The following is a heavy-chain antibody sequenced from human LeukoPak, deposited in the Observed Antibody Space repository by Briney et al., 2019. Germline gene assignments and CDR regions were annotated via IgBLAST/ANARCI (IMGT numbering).Heavy chain of an antibody. CDR1: GYTFTGYY. V-gene: IGHV1-2*02. Sequence: GAAVKVSCKASGYTFTGYYMHWVRQAPGQGLEWMGWINPNSGGTNYAQKFQGRVTMTRDTSISTAYMELSRLRSDDTAVYYCARDGASEYQLPLDYWGQGTLVTVSP. D-gene: IGHD2-2*01. CDR2: INPNSGGT. CDR3: ARDGASEYQLPLDY. J-gene: IGHJ4*02.